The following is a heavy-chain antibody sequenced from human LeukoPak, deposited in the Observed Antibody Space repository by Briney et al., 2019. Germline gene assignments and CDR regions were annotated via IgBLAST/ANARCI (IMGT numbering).Heavy chain of an antibody. J-gene: IGHJ4*02. CDR2: IYPGDSGT. D-gene: IGHD4-23*01. Sequence: GESLKISCKASGYSFTSYWIGWVRQMPGKGLEGMGIIYPGDSGTRYSPSFQGQVTISVDKSISTAYLQWSSLKASDSAMYYCARHPLRWGGSASRAGELDYWGQGTLVIVSS. V-gene: IGHV5-51*01. CDR1: GYSFTSYW. CDR3: ARHPLRWGGSASRAGELDY.